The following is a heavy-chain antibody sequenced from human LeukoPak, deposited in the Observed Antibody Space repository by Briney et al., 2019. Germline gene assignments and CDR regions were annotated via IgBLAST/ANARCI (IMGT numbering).Heavy chain of an antibody. V-gene: IGHV1-69*13. Sequence: SVKVSCKASGGTFSSYAISWVRQAPGQGLEWMGGIIPIFGTANYAQKFQGRVTITADESTSTAYMELSSLRSEDTAVYYCVRRAVCGGDCYSRWFDPWGQGTLVTVSS. CDR3: VRRAVCGGDCYSRWFDP. CDR2: IIPIFGTA. D-gene: IGHD2-21*02. CDR1: GGTFSSYA. J-gene: IGHJ5*02.